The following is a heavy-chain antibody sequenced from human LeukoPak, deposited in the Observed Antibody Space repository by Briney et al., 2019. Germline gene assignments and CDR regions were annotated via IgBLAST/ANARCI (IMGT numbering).Heavy chain of an antibody. CDR3: AIGGDTTTSCYRCFNY. CDR1: GFRFTNYW. D-gene: IGHD2-2*02. Sequence: GASLQISCKGSGFRFTNYWVGWVRPLPGKGLEWMGIIYPDDSDTRDSPSFQGQVTISADKSISTAYLHWSSLKASDSAMYYCAIGGDTTTSCYRCFNYWGQGTLVTVSS. J-gene: IGHJ4*02. V-gene: IGHV5-51*01. CDR2: IYPDDSDT.